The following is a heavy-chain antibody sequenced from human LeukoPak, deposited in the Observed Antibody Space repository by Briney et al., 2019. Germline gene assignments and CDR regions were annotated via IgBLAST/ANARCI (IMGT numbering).Heavy chain of an antibody. J-gene: IGHJ5*02. Sequence: GGSLRLSCAASGFTFSSYAMSCVRQAPGKGLEWGSAISGSGGSTYYADSVKGRFTISRDNAKNSLYLQMNSLRAEDTAVYYCARDRDWSDRWGQGTLVTVSS. CDR1: GFTFSSYA. V-gene: IGHV3-23*01. CDR2: ISGSGGST. D-gene: IGHD3-10*01. CDR3: ARDRDWSDR.